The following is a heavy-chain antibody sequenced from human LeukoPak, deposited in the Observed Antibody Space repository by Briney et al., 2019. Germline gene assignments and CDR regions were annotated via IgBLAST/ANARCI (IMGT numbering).Heavy chain of an antibody. D-gene: IGHD6-13*01. Sequence: GGSLRLSCAASGFTFSSYAMSWVRQAPGKGLGWVSAISGGGGSTYYADSVKGRFTISRDNSKNTLYLQMNSLRAEDTAVYYCAKSGIAAAGAFVDVWGKGTTVTVSS. CDR1: GFTFSSYA. J-gene: IGHJ6*04. CDR3: AKSGIAAAGAFVDV. V-gene: IGHV3-23*01. CDR2: ISGGGGST.